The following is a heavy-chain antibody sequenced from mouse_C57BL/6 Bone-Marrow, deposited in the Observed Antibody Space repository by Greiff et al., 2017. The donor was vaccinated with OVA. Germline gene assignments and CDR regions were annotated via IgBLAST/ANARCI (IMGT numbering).Heavy chain of an antibody. V-gene: IGHV1-59*01. CDR2: IDPSDSYT. Sequence: QVHVKQPGAELVRPGTSVKLSCKASGYTFTSYWMHWVKQRPGQGLEWIGVIDPSDSYTNYNQKFKGKATLTVDTSSSTAYMQLSSLTSEDSAVYYCARGEGLLFAYWGQGTLVTVSA. CDR3: ARGEGLLFAY. CDR1: GYTFTSYW. D-gene: IGHD2-10*01. J-gene: IGHJ3*01.